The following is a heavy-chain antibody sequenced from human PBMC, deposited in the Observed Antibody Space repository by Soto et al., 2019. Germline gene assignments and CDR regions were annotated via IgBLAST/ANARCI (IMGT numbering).Heavy chain of an antibody. CDR2: INPNSGGT. J-gene: IGHJ6*02. Sequence: ASVKVYCKASGYTFTSYYMHWVRQAPGQGLEWMGWINPNSGGTNYAQKFQGWVTMTRDTSISTAYMELSRLRSDDTAVYYCARARRYGSGSYYYYGMDVWGQGTTVTVSS. CDR3: ARARRYGSGSYYYYGMDV. D-gene: IGHD3-10*01. CDR1: GYTFTSYY. V-gene: IGHV1-2*04.